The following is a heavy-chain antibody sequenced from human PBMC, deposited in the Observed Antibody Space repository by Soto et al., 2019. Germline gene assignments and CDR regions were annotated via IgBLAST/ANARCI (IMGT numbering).Heavy chain of an antibody. D-gene: IGHD3-22*01. V-gene: IGHV2-26*01. CDR3: ARRHYYDSSGYYSPYFDY. Sequence: QVTLKESGRVLVKPTETLTLTCTVSGFSLSNARMGVSWIRQPPGKALEWLAHIFSNDEKSYSTSLKSRLTISKDTSKSQVVLTMTNMDPVDTATYYCARRHYYDSSGYYSPYFDYWGQGTLVTVSS. CDR2: IFSNDEK. J-gene: IGHJ4*02. CDR1: GFSLSNARMG.